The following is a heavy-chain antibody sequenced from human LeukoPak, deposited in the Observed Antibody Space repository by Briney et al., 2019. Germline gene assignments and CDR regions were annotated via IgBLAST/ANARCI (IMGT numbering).Heavy chain of an antibody. Sequence: GGSLRLSCAASGFTFTSYAMSWVRQAPGKGLEWVSAISGTGGSTYYADSVKGRFTTSRAHSKNTLYLQMSSLRAEETAIYYCVAYSSASFYPKFDYWGQGTLVTVS. CDR1: GFTFTSYA. V-gene: IGHV3-23*01. CDR2: ISGTGGST. CDR3: VAYSSASFYPKFDY. D-gene: IGHD6-6*01. J-gene: IGHJ4*02.